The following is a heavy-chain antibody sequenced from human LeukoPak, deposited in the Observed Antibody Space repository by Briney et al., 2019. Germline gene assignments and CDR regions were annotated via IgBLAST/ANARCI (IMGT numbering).Heavy chain of an antibody. V-gene: IGHV3-23*01. Sequence: PGGSLRLSCAASGFSFNSYAMSWVRQAPGKGMEWVSGISGIGNIYYGDSVKGRFTISRDNSKNTLYLQMNSLRADDTAVYYCAKDRGVRGYDPIDYWGQGTLVTVSS. J-gene: IGHJ4*02. CDR2: ISGIGNI. CDR3: AKDRGVRGYDPIDY. CDR1: GFSFNSYA. D-gene: IGHD3-10*01.